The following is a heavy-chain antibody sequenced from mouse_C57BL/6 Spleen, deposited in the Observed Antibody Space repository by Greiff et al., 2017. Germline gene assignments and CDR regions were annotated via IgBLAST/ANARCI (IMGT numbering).Heavy chain of an antibody. D-gene: IGHD4-1*01. CDR1: GYAFSSYW. Sequence: QVQLQQSGAELVKPGASVKISCKASGYAFSSYWMNWVKQRPGKGLEWIGQIYPGDGDTNYNGKFKGKATLTADKSSSTAYMRLSSLTSEDSAGYFCARLGWDLGAYWGQGTLVTVSS. CDR2: IYPGDGDT. J-gene: IGHJ4*01. V-gene: IGHV1-80*01. CDR3: ARLGWDLGAY.